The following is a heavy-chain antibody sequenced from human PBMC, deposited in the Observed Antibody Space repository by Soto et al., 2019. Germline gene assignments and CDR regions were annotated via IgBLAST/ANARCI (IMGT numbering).Heavy chain of an antibody. Sequence: PSETLSLTCTVSGGSINSGDYYWTWVRQPPGKGLEWIGNIFHSGSAYYTPSLQSRVTISLDTSKNHFSLKLSSVTPADTAVYYCARDRYYGSGTYYNFYSGMDVWGQGITVTVSS. D-gene: IGHD3-10*01. CDR3: ARDRYYGSGTYYNFYSGMDV. CDR2: IFHSGSA. V-gene: IGHV4-30-4*01. J-gene: IGHJ6*02. CDR1: GGSINSGDYY.